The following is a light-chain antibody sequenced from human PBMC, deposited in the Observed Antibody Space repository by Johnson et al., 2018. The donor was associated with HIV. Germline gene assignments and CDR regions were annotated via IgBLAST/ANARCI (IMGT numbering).Light chain of an antibody. CDR1: SSNIGNSY. CDR3: GTWDSSLSAGV. CDR2: DNN. J-gene: IGLJ1*01. Sequence: QSILTQPPSVSAAPGQKVTISCSGSSSNIGNSYVSWYQQLPGTVPKLLIYDNNKRPSGIPDRFSGSKSGTSATLGITGLQTGDEADYYCGTWDSSLSAGVFGTGTKVTVL. V-gene: IGLV1-51*01.